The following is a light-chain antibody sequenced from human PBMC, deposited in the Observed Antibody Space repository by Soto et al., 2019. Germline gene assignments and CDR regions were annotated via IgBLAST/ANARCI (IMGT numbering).Light chain of an antibody. Sequence: QSVLTQPPSVSGAPGQRVTISCTGTSSNIGANYDVHWYQQPPGTAPKLLIYGNINRPSGVPDRFSGSKSGTSASLAITGLQAEDEADYYCQSYDSTLSAVVFGGGTKVTVL. CDR1: SSNIGANYD. CDR3: QSYDSTLSAVV. V-gene: IGLV1-40*01. CDR2: GNI. J-gene: IGLJ2*01.